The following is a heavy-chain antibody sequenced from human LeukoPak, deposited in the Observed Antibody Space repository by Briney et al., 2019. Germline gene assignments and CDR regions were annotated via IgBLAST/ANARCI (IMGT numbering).Heavy chain of an antibody. CDR2: INPNSGGT. V-gene: IGHV1-2*02. CDR3: ARGYSSSWYGGFLIDP. D-gene: IGHD6-13*01. J-gene: IGHJ5*02. Sequence: ASVKVSCKASGYTFTSYGISWVRQAPGQGLEWMGWINPNSGGTNYAQKFQGRVTMTRDTSISTAYMELSRLRSDDTAVYYCARGYSSSWYGGFLIDPWGQGTLVTVSS. CDR1: GYTFTSYG.